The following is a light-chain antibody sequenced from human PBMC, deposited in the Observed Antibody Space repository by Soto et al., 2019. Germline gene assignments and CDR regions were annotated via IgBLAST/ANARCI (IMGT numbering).Light chain of an antibody. J-gene: IGKJ4*01. CDR2: HAS. CDR3: QQYNKWPLT. V-gene: IGKV3-15*01. CDR1: QSVSSN. Sequence: EIVMTQSPATLSVSPGERATLSCRASQSVSSNLAWYQQKPGQAPRLLIYHASTRATGIPARFSGSGSGTEFTLTISSLQSEDFAVYHCQQYNKWPLTFGGGTKMEIK.